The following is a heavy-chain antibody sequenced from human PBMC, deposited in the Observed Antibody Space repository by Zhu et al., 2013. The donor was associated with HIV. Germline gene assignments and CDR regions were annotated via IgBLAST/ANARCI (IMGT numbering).Heavy chain of an antibody. D-gene: IGHD3-22*01. V-gene: IGHV1-69*12. J-gene: IGHJ4*02. CDR3: AEGGGRSMTVVLITTNNSLTT. CDR2: IIPIFGTA. CDR1: GGTFSSYA. Sequence: QVQLVQSGAEVKKPGSSVKVSCKASGGTFSSYAISWVRQAPGQGLEWMGGIIPIFGTANYAQKFQGRVTITADESTSTAYMELSSLRSEDTAVYYCAEGGGRSMTVVLITTNNSLTTWGQGTLVTVSS.